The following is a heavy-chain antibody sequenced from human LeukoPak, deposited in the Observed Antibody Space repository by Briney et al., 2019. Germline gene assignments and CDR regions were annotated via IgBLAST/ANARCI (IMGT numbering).Heavy chain of an antibody. D-gene: IGHD5-18*01. CDR2: IRSNAYGGTK. J-gene: IGHJ4*02. CDR3: TTPGYDFDY. V-gene: IGHV3-49*04. Sequence: PGGSLRLSCTASGFTFSDYAMSWVRQAPGKGLELVGFIRSNAYGGTKEYAASVRGRFTISRDDSKSIAYLQMSSLKTEDTAVYYCTTPGYDFDYWGQGTLVTVSS. CDR1: GFTFSDYA.